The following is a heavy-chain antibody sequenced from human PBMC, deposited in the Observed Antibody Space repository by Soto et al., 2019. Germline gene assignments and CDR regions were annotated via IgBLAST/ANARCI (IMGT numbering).Heavy chain of an antibody. Sequence: PGGSLSLSCAASGFTFSNYAMSWIRQAPGKGLEWVSYISSRGNSIYYADSVKGRFTISRDNAKNSLSLQMNSLRAKDSAIYYCASGGYNNWFDSWGQGTLVPVSS. CDR3: ASGGYNNWFDS. J-gene: IGHJ5*01. D-gene: IGHD3-16*01. V-gene: IGHV3-11*01. CDR1: GFTFSNYA. CDR2: ISSRGNSI.